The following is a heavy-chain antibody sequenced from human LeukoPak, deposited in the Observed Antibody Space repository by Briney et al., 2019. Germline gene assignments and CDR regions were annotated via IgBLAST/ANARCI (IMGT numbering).Heavy chain of an antibody. CDR3: VKAVGWAPNWFDP. D-gene: IGHD6-19*01. CDR1: GITFSYYW. CDR2: IDADGSSA. Sequence: PGRSLRLSCAASGITFSYYWMHWVRQAPGKGLVWVSRIDADGSSATYADSVKGRFTISRDNAKNTLYLQMSSLRAEDTAVYYCVKAVGWAPNWFDPWGQGTLVTVSS. V-gene: IGHV3-74*01. J-gene: IGHJ5*02.